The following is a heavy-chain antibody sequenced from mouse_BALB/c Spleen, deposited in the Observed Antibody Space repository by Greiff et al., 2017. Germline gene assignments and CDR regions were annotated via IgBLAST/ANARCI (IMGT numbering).Heavy chain of an antibody. D-gene: IGHD2-2*01. CDR1: GFAFSSYD. Sequence: EVQLVESGGGLVKPGGSLKLSCAASGFAFSSYDMSWVRQTPEKRLEWVAYISSGGGSTYYPDTVKGRFTISRDNAKNTLYLQMSSLKSEDTAMYYCARQGTMVTPFAYWGQGTLVTVSA. CDR3: ARQGTMVTPFAY. CDR2: ISSGGGST. V-gene: IGHV5-12-1*01. J-gene: IGHJ3*01.